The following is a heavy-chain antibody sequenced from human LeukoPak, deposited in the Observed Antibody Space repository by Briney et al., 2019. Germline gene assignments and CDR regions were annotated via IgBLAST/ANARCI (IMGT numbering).Heavy chain of an antibody. D-gene: IGHD2-2*01. CDR2: ISGSGGST. CDR1: GFTFRSYA. CDR3: AKVGYCSSTSCLYLDY. Sequence: GGSLRLSCVASGFTFRSYAMSWVRQAPGKGLEWVSAISGSGGSTYYADSVKGRFTISRDNSKNTLYLQMNSLRAEDTAVYYCAKVGYCSSTSCLYLDYWGQGTLVTVSS. V-gene: IGHV3-23*01. J-gene: IGHJ4*02.